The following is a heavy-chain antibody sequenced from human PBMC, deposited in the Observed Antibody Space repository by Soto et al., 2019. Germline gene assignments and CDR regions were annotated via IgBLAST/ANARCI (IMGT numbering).Heavy chain of an antibody. CDR2: INPSGGSA. CDR1: GYTFTTYF. D-gene: IGHD3-22*01. CDR3: ARGYYDLYP. V-gene: IGHV1-46*01. Sequence: QVQLVQSGAEVKKPGASVKISCKASGYTFTTYFMHWMRQAHEQRLEWLGLINPSGGSANYEQMFQGRVTMTRDTSTSTVYVELSSLRSEDTAVYYCARGYYDLYPWGQGTLVSVSS. J-gene: IGHJ5*02.